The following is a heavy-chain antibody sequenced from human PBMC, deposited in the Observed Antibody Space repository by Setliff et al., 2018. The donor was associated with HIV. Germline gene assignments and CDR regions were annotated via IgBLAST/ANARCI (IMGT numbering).Heavy chain of an antibody. CDR3: AKTQTVITVYGPFDS. CDR1: GFTFGSYA. Sequence: PGGSLRLSCAPSGFTFGSYAMSWVRQAPGKGLEWVSVISGSGDITYYRESAKGRFTVSRDNSNNTVYLQMNSLRAEDTAMYYCAKTQTVITVYGPFDSWGQGTPVTVSS. V-gene: IGHV3-23*01. D-gene: IGHD4-4*01. CDR2: ISGSGDIT. J-gene: IGHJ4*02.